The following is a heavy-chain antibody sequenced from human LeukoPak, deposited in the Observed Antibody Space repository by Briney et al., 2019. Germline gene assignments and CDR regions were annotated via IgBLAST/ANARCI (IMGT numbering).Heavy chain of an antibody. CDR1: GFTFSSYG. Sequence: PGGSLRLSCAASGFTFSSYGMHWVRQAPGKGLEWVAFIRYDGSNKYYADSVKGRFTISRDNSKNTLYLQMNSLRAEDTAVYYCAKDKGSSSWNYYYYYYMDVWGKGTTVTVSS. CDR3: AKDKGSSSWNYYYYYYMDV. J-gene: IGHJ6*03. D-gene: IGHD6-13*01. V-gene: IGHV3-30*02. CDR2: IRYDGSNK.